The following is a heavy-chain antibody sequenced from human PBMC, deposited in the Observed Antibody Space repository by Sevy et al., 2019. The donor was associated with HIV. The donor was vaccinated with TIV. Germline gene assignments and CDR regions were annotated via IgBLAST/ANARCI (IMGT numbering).Heavy chain of an antibody. CDR1: GYRFMSYG. J-gene: IGHJ1*01. D-gene: IGHD1-26*01. Sequence: ASVKVSCKTSGYRFMSYGISWVRQAPGQGLEWMGWISTFNGDTNAAPKLQGRVTMTTDTSTSTGYMELRSLRSDDTAVYYCARAPSGSQGPGQYFHYWGQGTLVTVFS. V-gene: IGHV1-18*01. CDR3: ARAPSGSQGPGQYFHY. CDR2: ISTFNGDT.